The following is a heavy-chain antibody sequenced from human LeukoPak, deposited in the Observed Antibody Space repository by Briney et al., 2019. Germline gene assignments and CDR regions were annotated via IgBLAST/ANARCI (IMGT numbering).Heavy chain of an antibody. CDR1: GYTFSNIW. CDR3: ARDGDYYGSGGYSPSYGMDV. D-gene: IGHD3-10*01. J-gene: IGHJ6*02. Sequence: GGSLRLSCAASGYTFSNIWVSWVRQAPGKGLQWVANINQDGSQKYYVDSVKGRFTISRDNAKNSLYLQMNSLRAEDTAVYYCARDGDYYGSGGYSPSYGMDVWGQGTTVTVSS. V-gene: IGHV3-7*05. CDR2: INQDGSQK.